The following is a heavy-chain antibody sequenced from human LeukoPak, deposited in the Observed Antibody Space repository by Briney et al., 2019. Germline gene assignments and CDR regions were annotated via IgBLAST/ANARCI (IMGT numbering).Heavy chain of an antibody. J-gene: IGHJ4*02. D-gene: IGHD2-15*01. Sequence: GRSLRLSCAASGFTFSTYAMHWVRQAPGKGLEWVAVISYDGSNKYYADSVKGRFTISRDNSKNTLYLQMNSLRAEDTAVYYCAKVFPVVAVDYWGQGTLVTVSS. CDR1: GFTFSTYA. CDR2: ISYDGSNK. CDR3: AKVFPVVAVDY. V-gene: IGHV3-30*04.